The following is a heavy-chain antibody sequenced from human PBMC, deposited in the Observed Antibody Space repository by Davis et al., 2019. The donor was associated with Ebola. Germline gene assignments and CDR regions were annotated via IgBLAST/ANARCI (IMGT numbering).Heavy chain of an antibody. Sequence: PGGSLRLSCAASGFTFSSYAMHWVRQAPGKGLEWVSYISSSSSTIYYADPVKGRFTISRDNAKNSLYLQMNSLRDEDTAVYYCAKGRSFVDYWGQGTLVTVSS. J-gene: IGHJ4*02. V-gene: IGHV3-48*02. CDR3: AKGRSFVDY. CDR1: GFTFSSYA. CDR2: ISSSSSTI.